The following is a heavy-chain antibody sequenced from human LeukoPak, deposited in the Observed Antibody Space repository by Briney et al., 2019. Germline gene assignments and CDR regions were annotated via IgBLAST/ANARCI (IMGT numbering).Heavy chain of an antibody. D-gene: IGHD3-10*01. Sequence: GGSLRLSCAASGFTFSSYWMSWVRQAPGKGPEWVAVIAYDGNDKFYAESVKGRFTISRDNSKNTVHLQMNSLRPEDTAVYYCAKSRGGDAPPFYYWGQGTVVTVSS. J-gene: IGHJ4*02. CDR2: IAYDGNDK. CDR1: GFTFSSYW. V-gene: IGHV3-30*18. CDR3: AKSRGGDAPPFYY.